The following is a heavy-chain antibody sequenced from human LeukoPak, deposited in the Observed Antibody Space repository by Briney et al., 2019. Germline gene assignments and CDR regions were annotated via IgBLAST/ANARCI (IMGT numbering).Heavy chain of an antibody. Sequence: GGSLRLSCAASGFTFSSYGMQWVRQAPGKGLEWVALISFDGSSKFYADSVKGRLTISRDDSKNTLYLQMNSLRAEDTAVYYCAKCILTSYYAGGMDVWGQGTTVTVSS. V-gene: IGHV3-30*18. CDR3: AKCILTSYYAGGMDV. D-gene: IGHD3-9*01. CDR2: ISFDGSSK. J-gene: IGHJ6*02. CDR1: GFTFSSYG.